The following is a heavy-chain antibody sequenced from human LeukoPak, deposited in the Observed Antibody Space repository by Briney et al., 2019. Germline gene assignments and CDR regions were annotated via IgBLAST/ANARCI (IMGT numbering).Heavy chain of an antibody. CDR3: AKDPRVGSRVATPCH. Sequence: GGSLRLPCAASGFTFSSYAMSWVRQAPGKGLEWVSAISGSGGSTYYADSVKGRFTISRDNSKSTLFLQMNSLRAEDTAVYYCAKDPRVGSRVATPCHWGQGTLVTVSS. CDR2: ISGSGGST. D-gene: IGHD5-24*01. CDR1: GFTFSSYA. J-gene: IGHJ4*02. V-gene: IGHV3-23*01.